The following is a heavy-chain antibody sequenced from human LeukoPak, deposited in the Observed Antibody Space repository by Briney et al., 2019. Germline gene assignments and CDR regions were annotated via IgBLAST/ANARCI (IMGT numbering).Heavy chain of an antibody. Sequence: SVKVSCKASGYTFTGYYMHWVRQAPGQGLEWMGWINPNSGGTNYAQKFQGRVTMTRDTSISTAYMELSRLRSDDTAVYYCARDPMTTEGYHYYYYYMDVWGKGTTVTVSS. D-gene: IGHD4-17*01. CDR3: ARDPMTTEGYHYYYYYMDV. J-gene: IGHJ6*03. V-gene: IGHV1-2*02. CDR2: INPNSGGT. CDR1: GYTFTGYY.